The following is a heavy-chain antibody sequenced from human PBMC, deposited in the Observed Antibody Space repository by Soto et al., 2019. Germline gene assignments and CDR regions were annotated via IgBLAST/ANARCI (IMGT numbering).Heavy chain of an antibody. CDR2: INPSGGST. J-gene: IGHJ4*02. Sequence: QVQLVQSGAEVKKPGASVKVSCKASGYTFTSYYMHWVRQAPGQGLEWMGIINPSGGSTSYAQKFQGRVTMTRDTSTSTVYMELSSLRSEDTAVYYCARVTLGVAATFELDYWGQGTLVTVSS. CDR3: ARVTLGVAATFELDY. D-gene: IGHD2-15*01. V-gene: IGHV1-46*01. CDR1: GYTFTSYY.